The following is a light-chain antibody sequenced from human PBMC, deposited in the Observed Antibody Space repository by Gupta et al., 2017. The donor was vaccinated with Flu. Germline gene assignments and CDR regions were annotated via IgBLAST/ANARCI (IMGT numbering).Light chain of an antibody. Sequence: EIVLTQSPGTLSLSPGERATLSCRASQSVSSSYLAWYQQKPGQAPRLLIYGASSRATGIPDRFSGSGSGTDFTLTISRLEQEDFAVYYCQQYGSSPPGTFGGGTKVEIK. V-gene: IGKV3-20*01. J-gene: IGKJ4*01. CDR1: QSVSSSY. CDR2: GAS. CDR3: QQYGSSPPGT.